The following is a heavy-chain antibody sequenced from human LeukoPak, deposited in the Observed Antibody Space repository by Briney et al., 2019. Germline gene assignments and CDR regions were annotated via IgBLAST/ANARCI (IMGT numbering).Heavy chain of an antibody. V-gene: IGHV1-2*06. D-gene: IGHD5-18*01. CDR2: INPNSGGT. CDR1: GYTFTGYY. Sequence: ASVKVSCKASGYTFTGYYMHWVRQAPGQGLEWMGRINPNSGGTNYAQKFQGRVTMTRDTSISTAYMELSRLRSDDTAVYYRARTRGYSYGYRYFDYWGQGTLVTVSS. CDR3: ARTRGYSYGYRYFDY. J-gene: IGHJ4*02.